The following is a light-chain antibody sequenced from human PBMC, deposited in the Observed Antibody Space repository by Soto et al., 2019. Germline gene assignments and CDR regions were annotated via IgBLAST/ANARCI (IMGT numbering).Light chain of an antibody. Sequence: VMTPAPATPSVSPGGRATLSRRASQSINNNVAWYQLKDGQVPRLVIYGASTRASGIPARFSGSGSGTEFTLTISSVQSEDFAVYFCQQYNNWPTFGQGTKVDI. CDR1: QSINNN. CDR3: QQYNNWPT. J-gene: IGKJ1*01. CDR2: GAS. V-gene: IGKV3-15*01.